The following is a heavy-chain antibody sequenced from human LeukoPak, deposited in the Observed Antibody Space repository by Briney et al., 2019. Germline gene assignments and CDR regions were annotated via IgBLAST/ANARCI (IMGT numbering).Heavy chain of an antibody. D-gene: IGHD3-10*01. CDR1: GGSFSGYF. CDR3: ARGLAPYYYGSGSYFNWFDP. CDR2: IYYSGST. Sequence: SETLSLTCAVYGGSFSGYFWSWIRQPPGKGLEWIGYIYYSGSTNYNPSLKGRVTISVDTSKNQFSLKLSSVTAADTAVYYCARGLAPYYYGSGSYFNWFDPWGQGTLVTVSS. J-gene: IGHJ5*02. V-gene: IGHV4-59*01.